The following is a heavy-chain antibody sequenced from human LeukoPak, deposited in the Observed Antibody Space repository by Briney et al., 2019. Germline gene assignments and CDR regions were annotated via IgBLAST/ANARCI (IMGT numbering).Heavy chain of an antibody. CDR1: GGSFISSSYC. J-gene: IGHJ4*02. V-gene: IGHV4-39*07. CDR3: ARDVARYCSGGSCYSDGIDY. Sequence: SETLSLTCTVSGGSFISSSYCWGWIRQPPGKGLEWIGNIYYSGSTDYNPSLESRVTMSVDTSKNQFSLKLSSVTAADTAVYYCARDVARYCSGGSCYSDGIDYWGQGTLVTVSS. CDR2: IYYSGST. D-gene: IGHD2-15*01.